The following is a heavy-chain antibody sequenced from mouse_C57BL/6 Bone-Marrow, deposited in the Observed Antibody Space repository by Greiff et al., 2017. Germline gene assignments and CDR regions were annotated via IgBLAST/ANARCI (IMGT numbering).Heavy chain of an antibody. Sequence: EVKVEESGGGLVQPGGSMKLSCVASGFTFSNYWMNWVRQSPEKGLEWVAQIRLKSDNYATHYAESVKGRFTISRDDSKSSVYLQMNNLSAEDTGIYYCTELGRGAMDYWGQGTSVTVSS. CDR2: IRLKSDNYAT. CDR1: GFTFSNYW. V-gene: IGHV6-3*01. D-gene: IGHD4-1*01. CDR3: TELGRGAMDY. J-gene: IGHJ4*01.